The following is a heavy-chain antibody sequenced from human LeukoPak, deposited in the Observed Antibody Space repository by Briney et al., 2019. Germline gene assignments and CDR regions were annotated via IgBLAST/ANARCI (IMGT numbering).Heavy chain of an antibody. V-gene: IGHV3-43*01. D-gene: IGHD2-2*01. CDR3: AKAGYCSSTSCFTYYYYYMDV. Sequence: GGSLRLSCAASGFTFDDYTTHWVRQAPWKGLEWVSLISWDGGSTYYADSVKGRFTISRDNSKNSLYLQMNSLRTEDTALYYCAKAGYCSSTSCFTYYYYYMDVWGKGTTVTVSS. J-gene: IGHJ6*03. CDR1: GFTFDDYT. CDR2: ISWDGGST.